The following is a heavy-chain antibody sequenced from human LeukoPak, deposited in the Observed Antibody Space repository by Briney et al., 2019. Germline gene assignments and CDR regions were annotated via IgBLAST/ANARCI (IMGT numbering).Heavy chain of an antibody. V-gene: IGHV3-23*01. Sequence: GGSLRLSCAASGFSFSSYTMSWVRQAPGKGLEWVSSISRSGDSTYYADSVKGRFTISRDNSKNIVYLQMDSLRVEDTALYYCANDLPGKVWFDSWGQGTLVIVSS. CDR2: ISRSGDST. D-gene: IGHD1-14*01. CDR1: GFSFSSYT. CDR3: ANDLPGKVWFDS. J-gene: IGHJ5*01.